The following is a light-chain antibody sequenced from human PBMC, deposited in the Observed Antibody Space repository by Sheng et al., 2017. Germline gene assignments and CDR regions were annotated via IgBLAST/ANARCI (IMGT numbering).Light chain of an antibody. V-gene: IGLV2-14*01. CDR3: SSYTSSHTLV. Sequence: QPASVSGSPGQSITISCTGTSSDVGGYPYVSWYQQHPGKVPKLLIYEVRNRSSGVSNRFSGSTSGNTASLTISGLQTEDEADYYCSSYTSSHTLVFGGGTRLTVL. J-gene: IGLJ3*02. CDR2: EVR. CDR1: SSDVGGYPY.